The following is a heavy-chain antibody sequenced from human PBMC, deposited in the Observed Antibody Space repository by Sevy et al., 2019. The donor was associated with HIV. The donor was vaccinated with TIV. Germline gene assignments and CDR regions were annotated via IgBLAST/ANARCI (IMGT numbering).Heavy chain of an antibody. Sequence: GGSLRLSCAASGFTFNDYAMSWVRQAPGRGLEWVSTITGRGDTTNYAGSVKGRFTISRDNSKNTLYMQMNSLRAEDSAVYNCATDHYTAVMICGVITPGYYGMDVWGQGTTVTVSS. D-gene: IGHD3-3*01. CDR1: GFTFNDYA. V-gene: IGHV3-23*01. CDR2: ITGRGDTT. CDR3: ATDHYTAVMICGVITPGYYGMDV. J-gene: IGHJ6*02.